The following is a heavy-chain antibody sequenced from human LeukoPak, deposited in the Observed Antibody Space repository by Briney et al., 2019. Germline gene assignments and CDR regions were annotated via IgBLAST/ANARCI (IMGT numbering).Heavy chain of an antibody. CDR1: GVTFRSYG. J-gene: IGHJ6*03. V-gene: IGHV3-33*01. CDR2: IWYDGSDK. Sequence: GGSLRLSCAASGVTFRSYGMRWVRQAPGKGLEGVAVIWYDGSDKYYADAVKGRFTISRDNSKNTLYLQMNSLRAEDTAVYYCARHRGYSSSWYFGKDYYMDVWGKGTTVTVSS. CDR3: ARHRGYSSSWYFGKDYYMDV. D-gene: IGHD6-13*01.